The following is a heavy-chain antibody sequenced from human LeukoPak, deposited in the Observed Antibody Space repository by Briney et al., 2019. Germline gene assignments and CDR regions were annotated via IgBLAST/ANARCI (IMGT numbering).Heavy chain of an antibody. CDR3: ARALAAAYAFDI. D-gene: IGHD6-13*01. J-gene: IGHJ3*02. V-gene: IGHV3-48*01. Sequence: GGSLRLSCAGSGFTFSSYGMSWVRQAPGKGLEWVSYISSSSSTIYYADSVKGRFTISRDNAKNSLYLQMNSLRAEDTAVYYCARALAAAYAFDIWGQGTMVTVSS. CDR1: GFTFSSYG. CDR2: ISSSSSTI.